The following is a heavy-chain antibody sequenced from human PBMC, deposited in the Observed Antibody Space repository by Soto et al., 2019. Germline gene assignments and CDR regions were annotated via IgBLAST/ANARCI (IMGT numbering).Heavy chain of an antibody. CDR2: IYYSGST. Sequence: QVQLQESGPGLVKPSQTLSLTCTVSGGSISSGDYYWTWSRQHPGKGLEWIGYIYYSGSTKHNASLKSRITISVDTSKNQFSLKLNSVTAADTAVYYCARTKTSSTSFHVDYWGQGTQVTVSS. CDR1: GGSISSGDYY. V-gene: IGHV4-31*03. J-gene: IGHJ4*02. D-gene: IGHD2-2*01. CDR3: ARTKTSSTSFHVDY.